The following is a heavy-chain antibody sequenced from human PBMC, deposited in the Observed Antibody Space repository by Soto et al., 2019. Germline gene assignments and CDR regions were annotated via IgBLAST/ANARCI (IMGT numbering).Heavy chain of an antibody. V-gene: IGHV4-31*03. Sequence: QVQLQESGPGLVKPSRTLSLTCTVSGGSISSGGYYWSWIRQHPGKGLEWIGYIYYSGSTYYNPSLKSRVTISVDTSKNQFSLKLSSVTAADTAVYYCARAARIVATIDYWGQGTLVTVSS. D-gene: IGHD5-12*01. J-gene: IGHJ4*02. CDR3: ARAARIVATIDY. CDR2: IYYSGST. CDR1: GGSISSGGYY.